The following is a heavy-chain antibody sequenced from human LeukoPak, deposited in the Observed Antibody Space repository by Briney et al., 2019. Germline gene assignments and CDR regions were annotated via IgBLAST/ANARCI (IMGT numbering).Heavy chain of an antibody. V-gene: IGHV1-2*02. CDR1: GYTFTGYY. CDR3: ARVLRVYQPMSDY. J-gene: IGHJ4*02. D-gene: IGHD3-10*01. Sequence: ASVKVSCKAPGYTFTGYYMHWVRQAPGQGLEWMGWINPNSGGTNYAQKFQGRVTMTRDTSISTAYMELSRLRSDDTAVYYCARVLRVYQPMSDYWGQGTLVTVSS. CDR2: INPNSGGT.